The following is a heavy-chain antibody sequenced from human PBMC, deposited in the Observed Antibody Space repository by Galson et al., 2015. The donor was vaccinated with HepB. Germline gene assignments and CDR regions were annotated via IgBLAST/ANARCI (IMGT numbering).Heavy chain of an antibody. D-gene: IGHD6-13*01. CDR1: GYTFTSYY. Sequence: SVKVSCKASGYTFTSYYVHWVRQAPGQGLEWMGIINPSGGSTSYAQKLQGRVTMTRDTSTSTVYMELSSLRSEDTAVYYCARDGGLLSSSWYLDGEDYWGQGTLVTVSS. J-gene: IGHJ4*02. CDR2: INPSGGST. V-gene: IGHV1-46*04. CDR3: ARDGGLLSSSWYLDGEDY.